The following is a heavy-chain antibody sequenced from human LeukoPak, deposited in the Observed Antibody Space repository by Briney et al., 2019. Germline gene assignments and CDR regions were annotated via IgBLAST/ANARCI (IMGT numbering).Heavy chain of an antibody. CDR1: VGSFSGYY. D-gene: IGHD3-22*01. CDR2: INHSGST. Sequence: SETLSLTCAVYVGSFSGYYWSWIRQPPGKGLEWIGEINHSGSTNYNPSLKSRVTTSVDPSKNQVSLKLTSVTAADTAVYYCARVNYFDSGGYYWWFDPRGQGTLVTVSS. J-gene: IGHJ5*02. V-gene: IGHV4-34*01. CDR3: ARVNYFDSGGYYWWFDP.